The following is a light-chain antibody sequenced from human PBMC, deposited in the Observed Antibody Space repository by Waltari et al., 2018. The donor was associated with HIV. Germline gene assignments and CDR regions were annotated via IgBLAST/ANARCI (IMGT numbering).Light chain of an antibody. CDR2: RNN. V-gene: IGLV1-47*01. Sequence: QSVLTQPPSASGTPGQRVTISCSGSSSNIGSNYVYCYQQLPGTAPKLLIYRNNPRPSGVPDRFSGSKSGTSASLAISGLRSEDEADYYCAAWDDSLSAVVFGGGTKLTVL. CDR1: SSNIGSNY. CDR3: AAWDDSLSAVV. J-gene: IGLJ2*01.